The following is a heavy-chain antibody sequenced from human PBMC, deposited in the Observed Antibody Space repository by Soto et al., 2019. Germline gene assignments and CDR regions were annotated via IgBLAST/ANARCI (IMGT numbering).Heavy chain of an antibody. CDR1: GGTFSSYA. CDR2: IIPIFGTA. J-gene: IGHJ6*02. Sequence: SVKVSCKASGGTFSSYAISWVRQAPGQGLEWMGGIIPIFGTANYAQKFQGRVTITADESTSTAYMELSSLRSEDTAVYYCARVLYYYDSSGYPYYYGMAVWGQGTTVTVSS. V-gene: IGHV1-69*13. CDR3: ARVLYYYDSSGYPYYYGMAV. D-gene: IGHD3-22*01.